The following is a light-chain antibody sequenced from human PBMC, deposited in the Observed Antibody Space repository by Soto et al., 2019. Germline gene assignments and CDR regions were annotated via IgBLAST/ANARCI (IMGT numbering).Light chain of an antibody. J-gene: IGKJ1*01. CDR2: GAS. Sequence: EIVLTQSPGTLSLSPGERATLSCRASQSVSSSYLAWYQQKPGQAPRLLIYGASSRATGIPDRFSGSGSGTAFTRTISRLEPEDFAVYYCQQYGSSPRTFGQGTKVEI. V-gene: IGKV3-20*01. CDR1: QSVSSSY. CDR3: QQYGSSPRT.